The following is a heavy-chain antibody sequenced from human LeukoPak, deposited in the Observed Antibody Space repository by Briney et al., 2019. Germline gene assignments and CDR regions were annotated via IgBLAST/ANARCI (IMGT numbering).Heavy chain of an antibody. CDR1: EFTFSSYW. D-gene: IGHD4-17*01. J-gene: IGHJ4*02. CDR2: IKQDGGQI. CDR3: ARLGARQMLEY. Sequence: GGSLRLSCAASEFTFSSYWMSWVRQAPGKGLEWVADIKQDGGQIYYLESVKGRFTVSRDNAKNSLYLQMNSLRAEDTAVYYCARLGARQMLEYWGQGTLVTVSS. V-gene: IGHV3-7*01.